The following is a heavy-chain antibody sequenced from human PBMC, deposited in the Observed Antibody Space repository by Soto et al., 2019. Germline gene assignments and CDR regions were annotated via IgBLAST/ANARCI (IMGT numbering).Heavy chain of an antibody. Sequence: GGSLRLSCAVTGFTISSNDMNWVRQAPGKGLEWVSVMYAAGSTYYEDSVKGRFNISRDNSKNTVYLQMNSLRGEDTAVYYCARGSNSNNWKLFDYWGQGTLVTAPQ. CDR1: GFTISSND. J-gene: IGHJ4*02. CDR2: MYAAGST. CDR3: ARGSNSNNWKLFDY. V-gene: IGHV3-66*01. D-gene: IGHD1-1*01.